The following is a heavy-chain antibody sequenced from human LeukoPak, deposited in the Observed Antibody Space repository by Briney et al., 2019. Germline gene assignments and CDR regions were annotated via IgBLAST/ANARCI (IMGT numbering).Heavy chain of an antibody. CDR3: ASEGVDTAMWEYYYYYYMDV. CDR2: IKEDGSEK. D-gene: IGHD5-18*01. V-gene: IGHV3-7*01. J-gene: IGHJ6*03. CDR1: GFTFSSYW. Sequence: QSGESLRLSCAASGFTFSSYWMSWVRQAPGKGLEWVADIKEDGSEKYYVDSVKGRFTISRDNSKNSLYLQMNSLRAEDTAVYYCASEGVDTAMWEYYYYYYMDVWGKGTTVTVSS.